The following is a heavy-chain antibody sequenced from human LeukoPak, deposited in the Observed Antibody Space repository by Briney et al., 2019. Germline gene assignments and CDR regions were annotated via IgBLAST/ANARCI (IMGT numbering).Heavy chain of an antibody. CDR2: ISSSSSYI. CDR3: ASVGYCGYDLDY. CDR1: GFTFSSYS. V-gene: IGHV3-21*01. D-gene: IGHD5-12*01. Sequence: GGSLRLSCAASGFTFSSYSMNWVRQAPGKGLEWVSSISSSSSYIYYADSVKGRFTISRDNAKNSLYLQMNSLRAEDTAVYYCASVGYCGYDLDYWGQGTLVTVSS. J-gene: IGHJ4*02.